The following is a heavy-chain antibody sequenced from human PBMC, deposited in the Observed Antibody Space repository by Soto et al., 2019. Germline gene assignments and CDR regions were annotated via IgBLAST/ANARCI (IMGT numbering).Heavy chain of an antibody. D-gene: IGHD3-9*01. CDR1: GFTFNTFG. Sequence: GGSLRLSCEASGFTFNTFGMNWVRQAPGKGLEWISYISITSTTIHYADSVKGRFAISRDNAKNSLYLQMDSLRVEDTAVYYCARDGAMTGVFDYWGPGTLVTVSS. J-gene: IGHJ4*02. V-gene: IGHV3-48*01. CDR2: ISITSTTI. CDR3: ARDGAMTGVFDY.